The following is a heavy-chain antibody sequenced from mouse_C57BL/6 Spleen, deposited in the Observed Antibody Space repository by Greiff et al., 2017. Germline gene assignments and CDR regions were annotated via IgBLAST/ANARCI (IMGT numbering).Heavy chain of an antibody. CDR2: IDPSDGYT. D-gene: IGHD2-4*01. J-gene: IGHJ2*01. CDR1: GYTFTSYW. Sequence: QVQLQQPGAELVKPGASVKLSCKASGYTFTSYWMKWVKQRPGQGLEWIGEIDPSDGYTNYNQKFKGKATLTVDTSSSTAYMQLSSLTSEDSAVYDCARARANIYYDYDEEDRGHGTTLTFST. V-gene: IGHV1-50*01. CDR3: ARARANIYYDYDEED.